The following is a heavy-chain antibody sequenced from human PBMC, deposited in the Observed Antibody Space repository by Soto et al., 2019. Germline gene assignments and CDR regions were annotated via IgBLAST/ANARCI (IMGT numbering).Heavy chain of an antibody. J-gene: IGHJ3*02. CDR2: IWFDGGNK. CDR1: GFTFSNYG. V-gene: IGHV3-33*01. D-gene: IGHD4-17*01. CDR3: ARERYGDYPEESYAFDI. Sequence: VQLVESGGGVVQPGRSLRLSCAASGFTFSNYGMHWVRQAPGKGLEWVAVIWFDGGNKYYGDSVKGRFTISRDNSKNTLYLQMNSLRVEDTAVYSCARERYGDYPEESYAFDIWGQGTMVTVSS.